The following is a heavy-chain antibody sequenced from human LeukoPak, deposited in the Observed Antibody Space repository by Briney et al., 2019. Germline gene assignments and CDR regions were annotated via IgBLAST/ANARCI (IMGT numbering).Heavy chain of an antibody. Sequence: GGSRRLSCEVSGFTFSSHAMGWVRQAPGEGLEWVSVISGGGGSTYYADSLKGRFTISRDNSKNTLYLQMNSLTAADTAVYYCAKVEDYDILTGYLIVHWGQGTLVTVSS. D-gene: IGHD3-9*01. J-gene: IGHJ5*02. CDR3: AKVEDYDILTGYLIVH. CDR2: ISGGGGST. V-gene: IGHV3-23*01. CDR1: GFTFSSHA.